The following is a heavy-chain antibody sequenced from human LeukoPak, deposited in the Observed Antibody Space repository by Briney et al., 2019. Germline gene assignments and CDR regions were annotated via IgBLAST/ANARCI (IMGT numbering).Heavy chain of an antibody. D-gene: IGHD3-10*01. V-gene: IGHV1-69*13. CDR2: IIPIFGTA. CDR3: ARPTHAYGSGRGYFDY. CDR1: GGTFSSYA. J-gene: IGHJ4*02. Sequence: GASVKVSCKASGGTFSSYAISWVRQAPGQGLEWMGGIIPIFGTANCAQKFQGRVTITADESTSTAYMELSSLRSEDTAVYYCARPTHAYGSGRGYFDYWGQGTLVTVSS.